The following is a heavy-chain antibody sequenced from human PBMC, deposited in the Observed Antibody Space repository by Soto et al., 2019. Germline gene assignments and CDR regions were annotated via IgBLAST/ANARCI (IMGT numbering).Heavy chain of an antibody. J-gene: IGHJ5*02. CDR1: GGTFSSYA. Sequence: QVQLVQSGAEVKKPGSSVKVSCKASGGTFSSYAISWVRQAPGQGLEWMGGIIPIFGTANYAQKFQGRVTITADKSTSTAYVELSSLRSEDTAVYYCAREVGGDPRRITLFVRVNWFDPWGQGTLVTVSS. CDR2: IIPIFGTA. V-gene: IGHV1-69*06. D-gene: IGHD3-3*01. CDR3: AREVGGDPRRITLFVRVNWFDP.